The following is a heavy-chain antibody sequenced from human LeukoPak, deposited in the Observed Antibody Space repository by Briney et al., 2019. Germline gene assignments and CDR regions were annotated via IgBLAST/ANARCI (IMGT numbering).Heavy chain of an antibody. CDR3: AAGGHSWLNGMDV. CDR2: INPNSGDT. V-gene: IGHV1-2*02. J-gene: IGHJ6*02. Sequence: ASVKVSCKASGYTFTGYYMHWVRQAPGQGLEWMGCINPNSGDTKYAQKSQDRVTMTRDTSISTAHLTMRSLTSDDTAVYYCAAGGHSWLNGMDVWGQGTTVIVSS. CDR1: GYTFTGYY. D-gene: IGHD6-13*01.